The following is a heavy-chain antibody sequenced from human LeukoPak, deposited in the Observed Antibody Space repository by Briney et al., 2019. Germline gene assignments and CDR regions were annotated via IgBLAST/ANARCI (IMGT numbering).Heavy chain of an antibody. V-gene: IGHV3-74*01. D-gene: IGHD2-2*01. CDR1: VFDFSSYW. CDR3: ARLFCSSTSCSRGPYFDY. J-gene: IGHJ4*02. Sequence: GGSLRLSCAASVFDFSSYWMHWVRQVPGKGLVWVSRIDGDGRNTGYADSVKGRFTTSRDNTKNTVFLQMNSLRAEDTAVYYCARLFCSSTSCSRGPYFDYWGQGILVTVSS. CDR2: IDGDGRNT.